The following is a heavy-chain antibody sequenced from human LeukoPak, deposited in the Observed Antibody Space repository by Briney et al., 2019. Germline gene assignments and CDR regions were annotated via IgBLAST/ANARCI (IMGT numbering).Heavy chain of an antibody. CDR1: GRSFSGYY. Sequence: SETLSLTCAVYGRSFSGYYWTWTRQTPGKGLEWIGEINHSGITDYNPSLRSRVTISVDTSKNQFSLKLSSVTAADAAVYYCARAEEYGSGSYPLDYWGQGTLVTVSS. CDR3: ARAEEYGSGSYPLDY. V-gene: IGHV4-34*01. J-gene: IGHJ4*02. D-gene: IGHD3-10*01. CDR2: INHSGIT.